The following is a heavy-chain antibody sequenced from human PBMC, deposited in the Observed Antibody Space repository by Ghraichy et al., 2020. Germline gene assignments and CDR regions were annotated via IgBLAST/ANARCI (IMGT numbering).Heavy chain of an antibody. J-gene: IGHJ4*02. V-gene: IGHV3-23*01. Sequence: GESLNISCAASGFTFSSYAMSWVRQAPGKGLEWVSGISGSGGNTYYADSVKGRFTISRDNSKNTLYLQMNSLRAEDTAVYYCATEDVDTAMDSFDHWGQGTLVTVSS. CDR2: ISGSGGNT. CDR1: GFTFSSYA. CDR3: ATEDVDTAMDSFDH. D-gene: IGHD5-18*01.